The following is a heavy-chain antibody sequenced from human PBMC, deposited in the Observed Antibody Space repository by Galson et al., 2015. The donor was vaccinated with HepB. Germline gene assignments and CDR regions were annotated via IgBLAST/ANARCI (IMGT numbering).Heavy chain of an antibody. V-gene: IGHV3-53*04. Sequence: SLRLSCAASGFTVSTNSMSWVRQAPGKGLEWVSFISTGGSTYYADSVKGRFTISGHNSRNTLLLQVNSLRSEDTAVYYCARGITVTMFRWYFDLWGRGTLVTVSS. CDR2: ISTGGST. CDR1: GFTVSTNS. J-gene: IGHJ2*01. CDR3: ARGITVTMFRWYFDL. D-gene: IGHD4-17*01.